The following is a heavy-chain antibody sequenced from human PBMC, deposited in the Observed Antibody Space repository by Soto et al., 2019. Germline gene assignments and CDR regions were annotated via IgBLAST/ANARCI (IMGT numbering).Heavy chain of an antibody. CDR3: ARASRAAAFDI. CDR2: IYFSGTT. Sequence: PSETLSLTCTVSGGSINTYYWSWIRQPPGEGLEWIGYIYFSGTTNYNPSLKSRVAMSVDTSKNQFSLKLSSVTAADTAMYYCARASRAAAFDIWGQGTVVTVSS. J-gene: IGHJ3*02. V-gene: IGHV4-59*01. D-gene: IGHD6-25*01. CDR1: GGSINTYY.